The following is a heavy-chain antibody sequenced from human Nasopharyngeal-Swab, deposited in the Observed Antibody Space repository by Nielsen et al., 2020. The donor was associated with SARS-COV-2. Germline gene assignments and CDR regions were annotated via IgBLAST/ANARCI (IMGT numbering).Heavy chain of an antibody. Sequence: WIPQPPGKGLEWIGYIYYSGSTYYNPSLKSRVTISVDTSKNQFSLKLSSVTAADTAVYYCARGQAYYYGSGSRYYYYYYMDVWGKGTTVTVSS. V-gene: IGHV4-30-4*01. J-gene: IGHJ6*03. CDR3: ARGQAYYYGSGSRYYYYYYMDV. CDR2: IYYSGST. D-gene: IGHD3-10*01.